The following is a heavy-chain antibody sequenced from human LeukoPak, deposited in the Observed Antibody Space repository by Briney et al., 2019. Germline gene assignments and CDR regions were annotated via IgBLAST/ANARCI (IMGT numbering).Heavy chain of an antibody. CDR2: IYTSGST. D-gene: IGHD3-22*01. V-gene: IGHV4-61*02. Sequence: PSETLSLTCTVSGGSISSGSYYWSWIRQPAGKGLEWIGRIYTSGSTNYNPSLRSRVTISVDTSKNQFSLKLSSVTAADTAVYYCAILGGYYYGGWFDPWGQGTLVTVSS. J-gene: IGHJ5*02. CDR1: GGSISSGSYY. CDR3: AILGGYYYGGWFDP.